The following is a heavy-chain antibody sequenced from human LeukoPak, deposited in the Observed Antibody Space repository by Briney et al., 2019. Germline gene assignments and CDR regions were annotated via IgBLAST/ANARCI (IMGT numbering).Heavy chain of an antibody. J-gene: IGHJ4*02. CDR1: GFTFSSYA. D-gene: IGHD2-2*01. CDR3: ARGGYCSSGSCYSAEYYLDY. V-gene: IGHV3-11*04. Sequence: GGSLRLSCAASGFTFSSYAMSWIRQAPGKGLEWVSYISGSGGTVYYADSVKGRFTISRDNPKNSLYLQMNSLRAEDTAVYYCARGGYCSSGSCYSAEYYLDYWGQGTLVTVSS. CDR2: ISGSGGTV.